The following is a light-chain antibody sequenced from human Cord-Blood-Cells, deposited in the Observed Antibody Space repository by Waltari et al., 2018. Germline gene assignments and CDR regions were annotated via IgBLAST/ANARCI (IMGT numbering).Light chain of an antibody. CDR1: QSISSY. J-gene: IGKJ4*01. CDR2: AAS. V-gene: IGKV1-39*01. CDR3: QQSYSTPLT. Sequence: DIQMTQSPSSLSASVGHRVTITCRASQSISSYLNWDQQKPGKAPKLLIYAASSLQSGVPSRFSGSGSGTDFTLTISSLQPEDFATYYCQQSYSTPLTFGGGTKVEIK.